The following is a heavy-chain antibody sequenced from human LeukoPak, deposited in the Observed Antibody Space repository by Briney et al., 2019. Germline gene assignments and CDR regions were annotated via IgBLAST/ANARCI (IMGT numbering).Heavy chain of an antibody. CDR3: ARDQSGSGCYY. D-gene: IGHD6-19*01. CDR2: IKEDGSEK. V-gene: IGHV3-7*04. J-gene: IGHJ4*02. CDR1: GFTLSSFW. Sequence: AGGSLRLSCAASGFTLSSFWMSWVRQAPGKGLEWVANIKEDGSEKNYMDSVNGRFTISRDNAKKLVYLQMNSLRAEDTAVYYCARDQSGSGCYYWGQGTLVTVSS.